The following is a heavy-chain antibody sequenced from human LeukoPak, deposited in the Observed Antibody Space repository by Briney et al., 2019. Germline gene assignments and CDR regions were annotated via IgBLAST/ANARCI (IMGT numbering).Heavy chain of an antibody. CDR1: GYTFTSYA. D-gene: IGHD6-19*01. J-gene: IGHJ5*02. Sequence: ASVKVSCKASGYTFTSYAMHWVRQAPGQRLEWMGWINAGNGNTKYSQKFQGRVTITRDTSASTAYMELSSLRSEDTAVYYCARDRTHAGIAVAGTLFSWGQGTLVTVSS. CDR2: INAGNGNT. CDR3: ARDRTHAGIAVAGTLFS. V-gene: IGHV1-3*01.